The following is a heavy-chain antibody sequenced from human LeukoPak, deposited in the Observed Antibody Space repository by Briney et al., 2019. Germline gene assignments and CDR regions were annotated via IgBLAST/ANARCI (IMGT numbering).Heavy chain of an antibody. D-gene: IGHD3-10*01. CDR2: IKSEADGGTT. V-gene: IGHV3-15*01. CDR3: TTSLWFGELLHDY. Sequence: GGSLRLSCAASGFTFSDAWMSWVRQSPGKGLEWVGRIKSEADGGTTDYAAPVRGRFTISRDDSKNMLYLQMNSLKTEDTALYYCTTSLWFGELLHDYWGQGTLVTVSS. J-gene: IGHJ4*02. CDR1: GFTFSDAW.